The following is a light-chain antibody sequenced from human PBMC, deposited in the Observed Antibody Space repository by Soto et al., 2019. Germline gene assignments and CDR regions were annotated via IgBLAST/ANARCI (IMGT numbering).Light chain of an antibody. CDR2: GVS. J-gene: IGKJ1*01. Sequence: EIGMTQSPAALSVSPGEGATLYCRASQNVDSKLAWYQHKPGQAPRLLLYGVSTRVTGIPIRFSGSGSGTEFTLTINSLHSEDFAVYYCQQYNRCLQTVGQRTKVEMK. V-gene: IGKV3-15*01. CDR1: QNVDSK. CDR3: QQYNRCLQT.